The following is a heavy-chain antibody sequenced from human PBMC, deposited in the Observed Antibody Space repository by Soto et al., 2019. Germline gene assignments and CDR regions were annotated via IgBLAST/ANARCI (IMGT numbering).Heavy chain of an antibody. Sequence: ASVKVYWKGSGYTFTSYGISWVRKAPGQGLEWMGWISAYNGNTNYSQKFQGRVTIIRDTSASTAYLELSSLTSEDTTVYYCAREALGGWSYFDYWGQGTLVTVSS. V-gene: IGHV1-18*01. J-gene: IGHJ4*02. D-gene: IGHD6-19*01. CDR1: GYTFTSYG. CDR2: ISAYNGNT. CDR3: AREALGGWSYFDY.